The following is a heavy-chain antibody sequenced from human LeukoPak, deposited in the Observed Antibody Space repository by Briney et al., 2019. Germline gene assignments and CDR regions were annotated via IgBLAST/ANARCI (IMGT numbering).Heavy chain of an antibody. D-gene: IGHD3-16*02. CDR3: AKDSQYDFVWGSYHYTGYYYMDV. CDR1: GFTFTNYA. CDR2: VSAGGDNT. J-gene: IGHJ6*03. Sequence: GGSLRLSCTASGFTFTNYAVNWVRQVPGKGLEWVSAVSAGGDNTYYADFVKGRFTIFRDNSNNTLFLQMNSLRAEDTAIYYCAKDSQYDFVWGSYHYTGYYYMDVWGKGTTVTVSS. V-gene: IGHV3-23*01.